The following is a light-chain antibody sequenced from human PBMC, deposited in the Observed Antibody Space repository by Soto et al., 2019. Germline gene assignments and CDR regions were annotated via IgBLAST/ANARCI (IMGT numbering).Light chain of an antibody. Sequence: DIQMTQSPSSLSASVGDSVTITCRASQSINTFLNWYQFKPGKPPKLLIYSVSRLQSGVPSRFSGSGSVTDVTITISTLQPADFATYYWQQSYNNLPSTFGPGTRLEIK. CDR3: QQSYNNLPST. CDR2: SVS. J-gene: IGKJ2*01. V-gene: IGKV1-39*01. CDR1: QSINTF.